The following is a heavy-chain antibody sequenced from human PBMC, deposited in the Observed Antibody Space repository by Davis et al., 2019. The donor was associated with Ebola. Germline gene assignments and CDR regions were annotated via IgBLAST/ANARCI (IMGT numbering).Heavy chain of an antibody. Sequence: MPSETLSLTCTASGGSISSYYWSWIRQPPGKGLEWFGYIYYSGSTNYNPSLKSRVTISVDTSKNQFSLKLSSVTAADTAVYYCAALVQGLDYWGQGTLVTVSS. J-gene: IGHJ4*02. CDR2: IYYSGST. V-gene: IGHV4-59*08. CDR3: AALVQGLDY. CDR1: GGSISSYY. D-gene: IGHD6-6*01.